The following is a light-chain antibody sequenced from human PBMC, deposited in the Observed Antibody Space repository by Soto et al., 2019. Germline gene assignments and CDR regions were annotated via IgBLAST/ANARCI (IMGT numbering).Light chain of an antibody. J-gene: IGKJ1*01. CDR2: AAS. V-gene: IGKV1-17*01. CDR3: LQHNSNPRT. Sequence: DIQMTQSPSSLSASVGDRVSITCRASQDIRKDLGWYQQKPGKAPKRLIYAASSLPSGVPSRFSGSGSGTEFTLTISSLQPEDFATYYCLQHNSNPRTFGQGTKVDIK. CDR1: QDIRKD.